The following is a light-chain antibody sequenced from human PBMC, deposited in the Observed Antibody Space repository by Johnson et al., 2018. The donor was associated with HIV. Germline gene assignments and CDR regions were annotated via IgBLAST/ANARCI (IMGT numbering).Light chain of an antibody. J-gene: IGLJ1*01. CDR2: ENN. CDR1: SSNIGNNY. V-gene: IGLV1-51*02. CDR3: GTWDSSIYV. Sequence: QSVLTQPPSVSAAPGQKVTISCSGSSSNIGNNYVSWYQQLPGTAPKLLIYENNKRPSGIPDRFSGYKSGTSATLGITGLQTGDEADYYCGTWDSSIYVFGTGTKVTVL.